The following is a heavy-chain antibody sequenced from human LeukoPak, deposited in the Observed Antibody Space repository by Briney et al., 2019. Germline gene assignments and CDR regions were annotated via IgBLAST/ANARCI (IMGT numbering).Heavy chain of an antibody. D-gene: IGHD3-10*01. CDR2: ISGSGGST. V-gene: IGHV3-23*01. J-gene: IGHJ4*02. CDR1: GFTFSSYA. Sequence: PGGSLRLSCAASGFTFSSYAMSWVRQAPGKGLEWVSAISGSGGSTYYADSVKGRFTISRDNSKNTLYLQMNSLRAEDTAVYYCAKDLGLWFGARGDYWGQGTLVTVSS. CDR3: AKDLGLWFGARGDY.